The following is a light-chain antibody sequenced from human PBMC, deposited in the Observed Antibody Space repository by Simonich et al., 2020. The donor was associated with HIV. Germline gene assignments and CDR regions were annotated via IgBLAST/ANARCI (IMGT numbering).Light chain of an antibody. J-gene: IGKJ4*01. CDR3: QQIYSTPRT. Sequence: DIQMTQSPSSLSASVGDRVTITCRASQSISSYLNWYHQKPVKAPKLLIYAASRLQSGVPARFSGSGSGTDFTLTISSLQPEDFATYFCQQIYSTPRTFGGGTKLEIK. CDR2: AAS. V-gene: IGKV1-39*01. CDR1: QSISSY.